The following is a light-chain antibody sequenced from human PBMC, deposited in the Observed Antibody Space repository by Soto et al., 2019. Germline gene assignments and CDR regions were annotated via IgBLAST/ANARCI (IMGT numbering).Light chain of an antibody. Sequence: VLTQSPGTLSLSPGERATLSCRASRSVSSNYLGWYQQKPGQAPRLLIYAVSTRATGIPDRFSGSGFGTDFTLTISSLQAEDFASYYCQQLRSYPSTFGGGTKVDIK. V-gene: IGKV3D-20*02. J-gene: IGKJ4*01. CDR2: AVS. CDR3: QQLRSYPST. CDR1: RSVSSNY.